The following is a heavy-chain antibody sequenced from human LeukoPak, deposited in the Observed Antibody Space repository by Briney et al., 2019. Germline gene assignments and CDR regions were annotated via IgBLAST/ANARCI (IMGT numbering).Heavy chain of an antibody. V-gene: IGHV4-61*02. D-gene: IGHD1-26*01. J-gene: IGHJ4*02. CDR2: IYTSGST. CDR1: GGSISSGSYY. CDR3: ARIPVGASYFDY. Sequence: PSETLSLTCTVTGGSISSGSYYSSWIRQPAGKGLEWIGRIYTSGSTNYKPSLKRPVTISVDTSKNQFSLKLSPVTAADTAVYYCARIPVGASYFDYWGQGTLVTVSS.